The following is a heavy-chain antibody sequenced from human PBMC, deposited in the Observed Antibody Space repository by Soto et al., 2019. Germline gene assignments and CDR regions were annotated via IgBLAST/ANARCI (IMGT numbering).Heavy chain of an antibody. J-gene: IGHJ4*02. CDR3: AREGFXSAYNFAHGLQLWSFDF. D-gene: IGHD5-12*01. V-gene: IGHV4-4*02. CDR1: GGSISSSNW. CDR2: IFSSGST. Sequence: LSLTCAVSGGSISSSNWCSWVRQSPGKGLEWIGEIFSSGSTSFNPSLESRVAMSVDTSKNHFSLNLSSVTAADMAVYYCAREGFXSAYNFAHGLQLWSFDFWGQGALVTVSS.